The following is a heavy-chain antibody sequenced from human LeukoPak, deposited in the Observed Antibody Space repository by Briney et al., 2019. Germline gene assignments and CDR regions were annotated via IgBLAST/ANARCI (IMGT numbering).Heavy chain of an antibody. Sequence: SQTLSLTCTVSGGSISSGSYYWSWIRQPAGKGLEWIGRIYTSGSTNYNPSLKSRVTISVDTSKNQFSLKLSSVTAADAAVYYRARDRYSSSSVAFDIWGQGTMVTVSS. CDR1: GGSISSGSYY. J-gene: IGHJ3*02. D-gene: IGHD6-6*01. CDR3: ARDRYSSSSVAFDI. CDR2: IYTSGST. V-gene: IGHV4-61*02.